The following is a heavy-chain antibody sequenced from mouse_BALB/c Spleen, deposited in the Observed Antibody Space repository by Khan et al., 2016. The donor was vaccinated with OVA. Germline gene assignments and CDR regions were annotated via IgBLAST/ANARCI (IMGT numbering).Heavy chain of an antibody. CDR2: INTHSGVP. V-gene: IGHV9-4*02. D-gene: IGHD2-14*01. Sequence: QIQLVQSGPELKKSGETVRISCKASGYTFTTAGMQWVQKMPGKGLKWIGWINTHSGVPKYAQDFKGRFAFSLETSASTAYLQITNLHKEDSATYFWASGGASYYRYDWGAIDYWGQGTSVTVSS. J-gene: IGHJ4*01. CDR1: GYTFTTAG. CDR3: ASGGASYYRYDWGAIDY.